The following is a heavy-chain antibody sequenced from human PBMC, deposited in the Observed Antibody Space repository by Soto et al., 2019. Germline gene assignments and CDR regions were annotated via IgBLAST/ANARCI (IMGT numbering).Heavy chain of an antibody. D-gene: IGHD6-19*01. CDR2: INHSGVT. V-gene: IGHV4-34*01. CDR3: ARFSGSYYYAMDV. CDR1: GGSFSGYY. Sequence: SETLSLTCAVYGGSFSGYYWSWIRQPPGKGLEWIGEINHSGVTNYKPSLMRRVTISVDTSKNQFSLQLKSVTSADTALYYCARFSGSYYYAMDVWGQGSTVTVS. J-gene: IGHJ6*02.